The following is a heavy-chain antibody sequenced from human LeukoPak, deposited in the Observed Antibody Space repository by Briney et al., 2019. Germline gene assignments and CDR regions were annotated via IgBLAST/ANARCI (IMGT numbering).Heavy chain of an antibody. J-gene: IGHJ4*02. V-gene: IGHV3-48*01. CDR2: ISSSSSTM. Sequence: PGGSLRLSCAASGFTFISMNWVRQAPGKGLEWVSYISSSSSTMYYADSVRGRFTISRDDATNSLYLQMNSLRAEDTAVYYCARDSGSYPYYFDHWGQGTLVTVSS. CDR1: GFTFIS. CDR3: ARDSGSYPYYFDH. D-gene: IGHD1-26*01.